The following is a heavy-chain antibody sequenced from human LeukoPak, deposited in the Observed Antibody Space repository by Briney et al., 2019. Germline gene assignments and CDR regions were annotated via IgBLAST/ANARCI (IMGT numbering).Heavy chain of an antibody. CDR1: GGTFSSYA. J-gene: IGHJ4*02. CDR2: IIPIFGTA. CDR3: ARRLEGWLPGVDY. D-gene: IGHD5-12*01. Sequence: SVKVSCKASGGTFSSYAISWVRQAPGQGLEWMGGIIPIFGTANYAQKFQGRVTITADKSTSTAYMELSSLRSEDTAVYYCARRLEGWLPGVDYWGQGTLVTVSS. V-gene: IGHV1-69*06.